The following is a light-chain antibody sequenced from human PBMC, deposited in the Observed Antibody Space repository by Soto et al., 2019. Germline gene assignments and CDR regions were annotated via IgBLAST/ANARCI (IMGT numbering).Light chain of an antibody. V-gene: IGKV1-5*01. CDR3: QQYNTYAT. CDR1: QNIRNL. Sequence: DIQLTQSPSTLSAAVGDSVTITCRASQNIRNLLAWHQQKPGKAPKTLIYDASTLKTGVPSRLSGSGSGSEFNFTITGLQPDDFATYFCQQYNTYATFGQGTRLEIK. J-gene: IGKJ5*01. CDR2: DAS.